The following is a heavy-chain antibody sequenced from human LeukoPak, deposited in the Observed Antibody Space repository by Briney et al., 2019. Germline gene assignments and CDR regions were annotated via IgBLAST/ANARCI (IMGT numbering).Heavy chain of an antibody. J-gene: IGHJ1*01. Sequence: SETLSLTCTVSGGSISSGGYYWSWIRQHPGKGLEWIGYIYYSGSTYYNPSLKSRVTISVDTSKNQFSLKLSSVTAAGTAVYYCAKDPDSSGWYGEYFQHWGQGTLVTVSS. CDR3: AKDPDSSGWYGEYFQH. D-gene: IGHD6-19*01. CDR2: IYYSGST. V-gene: IGHV4-31*03. CDR1: GGSISSGGYY.